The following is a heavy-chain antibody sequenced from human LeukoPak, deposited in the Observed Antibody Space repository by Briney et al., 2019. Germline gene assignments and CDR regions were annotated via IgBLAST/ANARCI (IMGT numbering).Heavy chain of an antibody. CDR1: GGSFSGYY. V-gene: IGHV4-34*01. Sequence: SETLSLTCAVYGGSFSGYYWSWIRQPPGKGLEWIGEINHSGSTNYNPSLKSRVTISVDTSKNQFSLKLSSVTAADTAVYYCARGSSYGKYWGQGTLVTVSS. CDR2: INHSGST. D-gene: IGHD5-18*01. J-gene: IGHJ4*02. CDR3: ARGSSYGKY.